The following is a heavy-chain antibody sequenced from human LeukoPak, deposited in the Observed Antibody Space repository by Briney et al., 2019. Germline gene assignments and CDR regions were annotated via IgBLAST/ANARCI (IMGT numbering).Heavy chain of an antibody. V-gene: IGHV4-30-4*08. D-gene: IGHD2-2*01. CDR1: GGSISSGDYY. CDR3: ASAPFFYCSSTSCSGAGWFDP. J-gene: IGHJ5*02. Sequence: SQTLSLTCTVSGGSISSGDYYSSWIRQPPGKGLEWIGYICYSGSTYYNPSLRSRVTISVDTSKNQFSLKLSSVTAADTAVYYCASAPFFYCSSTSCSGAGWFDPWGQGTLVTVSS. CDR2: ICYSGST.